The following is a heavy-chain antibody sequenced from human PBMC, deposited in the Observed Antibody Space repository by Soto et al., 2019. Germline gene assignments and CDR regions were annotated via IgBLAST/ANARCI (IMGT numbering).Heavy chain of an antibody. V-gene: IGHV1-69*01. D-gene: IGHD3-22*01. Sequence: QVQLVQSGAEVKKPGSSLKVSCKASGVTFSSYAISWVRQAPGQGLEWMGAIIPIFGTANYAQKFQGRVTITADESTSTGYMELRSLRSEDTAVYYCARDAVRLLLGNFAYWGQGAMGSVSS. J-gene: IGHJ4*02. CDR1: GVTFSSYA. CDR3: ARDAVRLLLGNFAY. CDR2: IIPIFGTA.